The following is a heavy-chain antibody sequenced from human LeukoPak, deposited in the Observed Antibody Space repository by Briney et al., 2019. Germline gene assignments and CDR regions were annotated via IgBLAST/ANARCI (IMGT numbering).Heavy chain of an antibody. D-gene: IGHD6-13*01. V-gene: IGHV3-30*18. CDR2: ISYDGSNK. CDR3: AKEGPIAAAGIQFDY. J-gene: IGHJ4*02. CDR1: GFTFSNYG. Sequence: GRSLRLSCEASGFTFSNYGMNWVRQAPGKGLEWVALISYDGSNKYYADSVQGRFTISRDNSKNTLYLQMNSLRAEDTAVYYCAKEGPIAAAGIQFDYWGQGTLVTVSS.